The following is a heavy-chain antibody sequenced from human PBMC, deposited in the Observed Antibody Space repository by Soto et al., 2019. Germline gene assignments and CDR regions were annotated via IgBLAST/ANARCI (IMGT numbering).Heavy chain of an antibody. V-gene: IGHV3-30-3*01. CDR1: RFTFSYYA. J-gene: IGHJ3*02. Sequence: PGGSLRLSCAASRFTFSYYAMHWIRQAPGKGLEWMAVILSDGSKQYYVESVKGRFTISRDNSKSTLYLQMNSLRVEDTVLYYCVRKRAGAGPDAFDMWGKGTMVTVSS. D-gene: IGHD6-19*01. CDR2: ILSDGSKQ. CDR3: VRKRAGAGPDAFDM.